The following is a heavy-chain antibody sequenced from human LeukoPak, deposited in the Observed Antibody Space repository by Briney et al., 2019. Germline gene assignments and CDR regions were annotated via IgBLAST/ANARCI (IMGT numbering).Heavy chain of an antibody. CDR1: GGSISSSSYY. D-gene: IGHD6-13*01. CDR3: ARREQLARNKLGWFDP. CDR2: IYYSGST. J-gene: IGHJ5*02. V-gene: IGHV4-39*01. Sequence: KPSETLSLTCTVSGGSISSSSYYWGWIRQPPGKGLEWIGSIYYSGSTYYDPSLKSRVTISVDTSKNQFSLKLSSVTAADTAVYYCARREQLARNKLGWFDPWGQGTLVTVSS.